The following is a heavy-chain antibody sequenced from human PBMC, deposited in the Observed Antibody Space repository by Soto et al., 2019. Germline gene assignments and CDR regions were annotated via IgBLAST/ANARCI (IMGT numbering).Heavy chain of an antibody. CDR2: IIPIFGTA. J-gene: IGHJ4*02. CDR3: ARDRSSGYYYWFNY. CDR1: GCTFSSYA. D-gene: IGHD3-22*01. Sequence: ASVKVSCKASGCTFSSYAISWVRQAPGQGLEWMGGIIPIFGTANYAQKFQGRVTITADESTSTAYMELSSLRSEDTAVYYCARDRSSGYYYWFNYWGQGTLVTVSS. V-gene: IGHV1-69*13.